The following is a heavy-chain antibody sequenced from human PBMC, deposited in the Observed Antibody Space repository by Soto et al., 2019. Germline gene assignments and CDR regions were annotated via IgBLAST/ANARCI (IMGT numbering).Heavy chain of an antibody. CDR3: AKAPDDGVMYYYYYMDV. Sequence: GGSLRLSCAASGFTFSSYAMSWVRQAPGKGLEWVSAISGSGGSTYYADSVKGRFTISRDNSKNTLYLQMNSLRAEDTAVYYCAKAPDDGVMYYYYYMDVWGKGTTVTVSS. CDR1: GFTFSSYA. J-gene: IGHJ6*03. D-gene: IGHD3-16*01. V-gene: IGHV3-23*01. CDR2: ISGSGGST.